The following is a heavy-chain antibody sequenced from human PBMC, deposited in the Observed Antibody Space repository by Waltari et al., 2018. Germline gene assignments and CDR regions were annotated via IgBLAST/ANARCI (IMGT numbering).Heavy chain of an antibody. V-gene: IGHV3-48*03. J-gene: IGHJ4*02. CDR2: ISGSGSTI. CDR3: ARQFAY. Sequence: VQLVEAGGGLVQPGGSLRRSGATSGFTLSSNGMNWVRQAPGKGLEWVSYISGSGSTIYYADSVRGRFTISRDTANNSLYLQMNNLRADDTGVYYCARQFAYWGQGALVTVSS. CDR1: GFTLSSNG.